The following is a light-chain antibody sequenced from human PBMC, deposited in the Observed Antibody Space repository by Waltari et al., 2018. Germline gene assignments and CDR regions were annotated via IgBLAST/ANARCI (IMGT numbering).Light chain of an antibody. CDR3: QQRVNWLT. CDR2: ATS. Sequence: EIVLTQSPATLSLSPGERATLSCRASQIISSNYLAWYQQKPGHAPRLLIYATSRRATGIPDRFSGSGSGTDCTLTISGLEPEDFAVYYCQQRVNWLTFGGGTKVEIK. V-gene: IGKV3D-20*02. J-gene: IGKJ4*01. CDR1: QIISSNY.